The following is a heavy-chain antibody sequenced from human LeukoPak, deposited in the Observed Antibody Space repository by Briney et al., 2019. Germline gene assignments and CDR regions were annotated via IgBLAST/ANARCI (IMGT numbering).Heavy chain of an antibody. CDR3: VKRVAAGGYFDY. CDR1: GFTVSSNY. CDR2: LYSGGST. Sequence: PGGSLRLSCAACGFTVSSNYMSWVRQAPGKGLEWVSVLYSGGSTYYAESVKGRFTISRDNSKNTLYLQMSSLRAEDTAVYYCVKRVAAGGYFDYWGQGTLVTVSS. D-gene: IGHD6-19*01. V-gene: IGHV3-66*04. J-gene: IGHJ4*02.